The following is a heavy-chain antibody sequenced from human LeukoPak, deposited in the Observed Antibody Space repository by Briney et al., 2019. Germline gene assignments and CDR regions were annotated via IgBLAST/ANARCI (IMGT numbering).Heavy chain of an antibody. CDR2: INHGGST. Sequence: PSETLSLTCAVYGGSFSGYYWSWIRQPPGKGLEWIGEINHGGSTNYNPSLKSRVTISVDTSKNQFSLKLSSVTAADTAVYYCASYGIAAAGNEAFDIWGQGTMVTVSS. V-gene: IGHV4-34*01. D-gene: IGHD6-13*01. J-gene: IGHJ3*02. CDR1: GGSFSGYY. CDR3: ASYGIAAAGNEAFDI.